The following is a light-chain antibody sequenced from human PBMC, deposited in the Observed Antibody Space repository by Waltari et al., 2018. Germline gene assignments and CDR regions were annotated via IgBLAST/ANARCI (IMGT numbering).Light chain of an antibody. V-gene: IGLV4-69*02. Sequence: QPVVTQSSSASASLGASVKLTCTLDSGHSSYAVAWYQLQAEKGPRFLMKMNSDGSHSKGDEIADRFSGSSSGAERFLSISSVQSEDEADYYCQTWGTGFVIFGGGTKLTVL. CDR3: QTWGTGFVI. CDR1: SGHSSYA. J-gene: IGLJ2*01. CDR2: MNSDGSH.